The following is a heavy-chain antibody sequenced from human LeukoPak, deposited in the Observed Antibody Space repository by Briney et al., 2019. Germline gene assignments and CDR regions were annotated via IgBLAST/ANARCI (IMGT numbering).Heavy chain of an antibody. Sequence: PGGSLRLSCAASGFTSSSYAMSWVRQAPGKGLEWVSTISDSGSGGSTYYADSVKGRFTISRDNSKNTLYLQMNSLRAEDTAVYYCAGELRFLEWLLPIDYWGQGTLVTVSS. D-gene: IGHD3-3*01. J-gene: IGHJ4*02. V-gene: IGHV3-23*01. CDR2: ISDSGSGGST. CDR3: AGELRFLEWLLPIDY. CDR1: GFTSSSYA.